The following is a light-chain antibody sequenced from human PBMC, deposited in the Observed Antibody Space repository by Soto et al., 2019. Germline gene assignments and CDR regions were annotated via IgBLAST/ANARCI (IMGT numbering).Light chain of an antibody. CDR2: RNT. J-gene: IGLJ3*02. CDR1: NSSIGTNT. CDR3: ATWDESLNGVV. V-gene: IGLV1-44*01. Sequence: QLVLTQPPSASGTPGQRVTISCSGSNSSIGTNTVNWYQQLPGTAPKLLIYRNTQRPSGVPGRFSGSKSGTSASLAISGLQSDDEADYCCATWDESLNGVVFGGGTKLTVL.